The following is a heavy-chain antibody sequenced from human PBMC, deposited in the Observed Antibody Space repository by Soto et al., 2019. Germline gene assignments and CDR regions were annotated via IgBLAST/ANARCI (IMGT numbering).Heavy chain of an antibody. J-gene: IGHJ4*02. V-gene: IGHV1-3*01. CDR1: GYTFTSYA. Sequence: ASVKVSCKASGYTFTSYAMHWVRQAPGQRLEWMGWINAGNGNTKYSQKFQGRVTITRDTSASTAYMELSSLRSEDTAVYYCARLHYDFWSGYYNGYYFDYWGQGTLVTVSS. CDR2: INAGNGNT. CDR3: ARLHYDFWSGYYNGYYFDY. D-gene: IGHD3-3*01.